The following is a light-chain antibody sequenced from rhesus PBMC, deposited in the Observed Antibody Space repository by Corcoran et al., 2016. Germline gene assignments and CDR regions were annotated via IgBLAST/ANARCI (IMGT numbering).Light chain of an antibody. V-gene: IGKV1-74*01. CDR3: QHSYGTPFT. Sequence: DIQMTQSPSSLSASVGDRVTITCRASENVNYYLHWYQQKPAKAPNPLFYKASILQSGVPSRFSGTGTGTDFTLTISCLQPEDFATYYCQHSYGTPFTFGPGTKLDIK. J-gene: IGKJ3*01. CDR1: ENVNYY. CDR2: KAS.